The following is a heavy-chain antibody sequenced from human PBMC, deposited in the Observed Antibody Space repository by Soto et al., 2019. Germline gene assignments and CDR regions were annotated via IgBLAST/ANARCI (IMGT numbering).Heavy chain of an antibody. J-gene: IGHJ6*03. Sequence: GSLRLSCAASGFTFSSYSMNWVRQAPGKGLEWVSSISSSSSYIYYADSVKGRFTISRDNAKNSLYLQMNSLRSEDTAVYYCARDKVAARLGNYYYYMDVWGKGTTVTVSS. CDR3: ARDKVAARLGNYYYYMDV. CDR1: GFTFSSYS. V-gene: IGHV3-21*04. D-gene: IGHD6-6*01. CDR2: ISSSSSYI.